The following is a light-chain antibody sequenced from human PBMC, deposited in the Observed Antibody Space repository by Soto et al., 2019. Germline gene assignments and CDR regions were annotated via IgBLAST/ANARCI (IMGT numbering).Light chain of an antibody. J-gene: IGKJ2*01. CDR3: QQSYSNVMYT. CDR2: DAS. Sequence: EIVMTQSPATLSVSPGERATLSCRASESVSSKLVWYQKKPGQAPRLLIHDASTRATGIPARFSGSGSGTEFTLTINSLQPEDFATYYCQQSYSNVMYTFGQGTKVDIK. CDR1: ESVSSK. V-gene: IGKV3-15*01.